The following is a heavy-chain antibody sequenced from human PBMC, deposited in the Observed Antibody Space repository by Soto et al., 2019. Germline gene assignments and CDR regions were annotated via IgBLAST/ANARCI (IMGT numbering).Heavy chain of an antibody. CDR1: GFTFSSYA. D-gene: IGHD6-19*01. V-gene: IGHV3-23*01. J-gene: IGHJ3*02. CDR2: ISGSGGST. CDR3: AKYPVIAVAGDDAFDI. Sequence: GGSLRLSCAASGFTFSSYAMSWVRQAPGKGLEWVSAISGSGGSTYYADSVKGRFTISRDNSKNTLYLQMNSLRAEDTAVYYCAKYPVIAVAGDDAFDIWGQGTMVTVSS.